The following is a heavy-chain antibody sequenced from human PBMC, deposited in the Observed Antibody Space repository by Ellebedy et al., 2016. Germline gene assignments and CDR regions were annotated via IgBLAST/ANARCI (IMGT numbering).Heavy chain of an antibody. CDR2: IDSSGSKI. Sequence: GESLKISXAGSGSTFSGYTMNWVRQAPGKGLEWVSSIDSSGSKIYYADSLKGRFTISRDNAKNSLYLQMNSLRAEDTAVYYCARGVGGTSLNWFDPWGQGTLVTVSS. V-gene: IGHV3-21*06. J-gene: IGHJ5*02. CDR3: ARGVGGTSLNWFDP. CDR1: GSTFSGYT. D-gene: IGHD3-16*01.